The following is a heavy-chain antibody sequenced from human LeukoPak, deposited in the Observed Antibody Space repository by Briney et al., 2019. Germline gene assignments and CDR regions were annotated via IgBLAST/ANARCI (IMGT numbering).Heavy chain of an antibody. CDR1: GFTFSSYA. D-gene: IGHD1-26*01. CDR2: ISNNGGRT. V-gene: IGHV3-64*04. CDR3: ARREGGTTLDY. J-gene: IGHJ4*02. Sequence: PGGSLRLSCSASGFTFSSYAMHWVRQAPGKGLEYVSAISNNGGRTYYADSVKGRFTISRDNSKNTLYLQMNSLRTEDTAVYYCARREGGTTLDYWGQGTLVTVSS.